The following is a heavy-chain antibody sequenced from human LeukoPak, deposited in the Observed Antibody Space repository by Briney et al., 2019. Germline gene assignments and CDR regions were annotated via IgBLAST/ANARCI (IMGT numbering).Heavy chain of an antibody. CDR2: IQQDGNEK. Sequence: GGSLRLSCVVSGFTFSDYWMTWVRQAPGRGLEWVANIQQDGNEKHYVDSVKGRFTISRDNAKNSLYLQMSSLRAEDTAIYYCARSGYYGNSGYYPFDYWGQGTLVTVSS. CDR1: GFTFSDYW. D-gene: IGHD3-22*01. CDR3: ARSGYYGNSGYYPFDY. V-gene: IGHV3-7*01. J-gene: IGHJ4*02.